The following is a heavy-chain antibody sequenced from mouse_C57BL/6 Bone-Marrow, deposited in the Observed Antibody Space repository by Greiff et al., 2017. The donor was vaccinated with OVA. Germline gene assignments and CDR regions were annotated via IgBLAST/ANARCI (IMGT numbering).Heavy chain of an antibody. CDR3: ARSGTTGGAY. CDR2: INPGSGGT. V-gene: IGHV1-54*01. J-gene: IGHJ3*01. CDR1: GYAFTNYL. D-gene: IGHD1-1*01. Sequence: VQLQESGAELVRPGTSVKVSCKASGYAFTNYLIEWVKQRPGQGLEWIGVINPGSGGTNYTEKFKGKATLTADKSSSTAYMQLSSLTSEDSAVYFCARSGTTGGAYWGQGTLVTVSA.